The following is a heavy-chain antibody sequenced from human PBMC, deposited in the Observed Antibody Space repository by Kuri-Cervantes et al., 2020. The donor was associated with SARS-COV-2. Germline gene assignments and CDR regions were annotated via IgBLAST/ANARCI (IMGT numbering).Heavy chain of an antibody. CDR2: INHSGST. Sequence: ESLKISCAVYGGSFSGYYWSWIRQPPGKGLEWIGEINHSGSTNYNPSLKSRVTISVDTSKSQFSLKLSSVTAADTAVYYCARHRWFDPWGQGTLVTAPQ. V-gene: IGHV4-34*01. D-gene: IGHD1-14*01. CDR3: ARHRWFDP. CDR1: GGSFSGYY. J-gene: IGHJ5*02.